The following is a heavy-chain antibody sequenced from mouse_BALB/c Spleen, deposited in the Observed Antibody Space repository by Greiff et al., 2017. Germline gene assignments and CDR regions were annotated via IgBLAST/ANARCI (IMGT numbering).Heavy chain of an antibody. CDR1: GFTFSSYG. D-gene: IGHD1-2*01. J-gene: IGHJ1*01. V-gene: IGHV5-6-3*01. CDR3: ARPLTTATYFDV. CDR2: INSNGGST. Sequence: EVMLVESGGGLVQPGGSLKLSCAASGFTFSSYGMSWVRQTPDKRLELVATINSNGGSTYYPDSVKGRFTISRDNAKNTLYLQMSSLKSEDTAMYYCARPLTTATYFDVGGAGTTVTVSS.